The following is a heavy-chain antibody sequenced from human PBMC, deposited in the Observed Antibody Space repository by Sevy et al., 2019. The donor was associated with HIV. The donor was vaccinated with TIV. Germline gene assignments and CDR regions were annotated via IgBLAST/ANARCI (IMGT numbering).Heavy chain of an antibody. CDR2: IYYSGST. CDR1: GGSISSYY. D-gene: IGHD6-6*01. Sequence: TLSLTCTFSGGSISSYYWSWIRQPPGKGLEWIGYIYYSGSTNYNPSLKSRVTISVDTSKNQFSLKLSSVTAADTAVYYCARDSSSSKRGINWFDPWGQGTLVTVSS. V-gene: IGHV4-59*01. CDR3: ARDSSSSKRGINWFDP. J-gene: IGHJ5*02.